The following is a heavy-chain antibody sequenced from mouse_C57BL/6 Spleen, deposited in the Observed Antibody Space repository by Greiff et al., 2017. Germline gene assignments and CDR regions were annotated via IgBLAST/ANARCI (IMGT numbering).Heavy chain of an antibody. CDR2: IHPNSGST. V-gene: IGHV1-64*01. CDR1: GYTFTSYW. CDR3: SRGAGSSYDYFDY. Sequence: VQLQQPGAELVKPGASVKLSCKASGYTFTSYWMHWVKQRPGQGLEWIGMIHPNSGSTNYNEKFKSKATLTVDKSSSTAYMQLSSLTSEDSAVYDCSRGAGSSYDYFDYWGQGTTLTVSS. J-gene: IGHJ2*01. D-gene: IGHD1-1*01.